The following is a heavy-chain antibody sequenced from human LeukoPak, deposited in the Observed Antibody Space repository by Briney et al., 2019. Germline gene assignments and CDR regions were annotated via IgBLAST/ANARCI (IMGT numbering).Heavy chain of an antibody. CDR2: MYLSGTT. Sequence: SETLSLTCTVSGGSIRSSYYYWGWIRQPPGKGLEWIGEMYLSGTTHSNPSVKSRVTISIDKSKNQFFLNLSSVTAADTAVYYCAGLVGRYSSGLYYYYFDYWGQGTLVTVSS. CDR3: AGLVGRYSSGLYYYYFDY. V-gene: IGHV4-39*07. CDR1: GGSIRSSYYY. J-gene: IGHJ4*02. D-gene: IGHD3-22*01.